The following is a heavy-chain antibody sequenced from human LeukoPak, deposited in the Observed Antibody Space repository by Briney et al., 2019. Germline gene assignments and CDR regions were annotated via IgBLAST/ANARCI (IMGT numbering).Heavy chain of an antibody. CDR2: ISNSGGST. Sequence: GGSLRLSCAASGFTLSSYWMHWVRQAPGKGLEWVSGISNSGGSTYYADSVKGRFTISRDNSKDTLYLQMNSLRAEDTAVYYCAEYYFYDSSGYQQYYFDYWGQGTLVTVSS. J-gene: IGHJ4*02. D-gene: IGHD3-22*01. V-gene: IGHV3-23*01. CDR3: AEYYFYDSSGYQQYYFDY. CDR1: GFTLSSYW.